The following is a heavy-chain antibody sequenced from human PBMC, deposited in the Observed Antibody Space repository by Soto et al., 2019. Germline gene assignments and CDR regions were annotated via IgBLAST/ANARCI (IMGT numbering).Heavy chain of an antibody. CDR1: GFTFSSYA. D-gene: IGHD5-18*01. Sequence: QVQLVESGGGVVQPGRSLRLSCAASGFTFSSYAMHWVGQAPGKGLEGVAVISYDGSNKYYADSVKGRFTISRDNSKNTLYLQMNSLRAEDTAVYYCARGGNSYDLDYYCMDGWGQGTTVTVSS. CDR3: ARGGNSYDLDYYCMDG. J-gene: IGHJ6*02. V-gene: IGHV3-30-3*01. CDR2: ISYDGSNK.